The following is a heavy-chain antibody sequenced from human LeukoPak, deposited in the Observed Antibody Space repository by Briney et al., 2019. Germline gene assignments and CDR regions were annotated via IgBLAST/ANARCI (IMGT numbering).Heavy chain of an antibody. Sequence: PGGSLRLSCAASGFTFDDYAMHWVRQAPGKGLEWVSGISWNSGSIGYADSVKGRFTISRDNAKNSLYLQMNSLRAEDTALYYCAKDNQGYSSAFDMWGQGTMVTVSS. D-gene: IGHD3-22*01. CDR1: GFTFDDYA. V-gene: IGHV3-9*01. CDR3: AKDNQGYSSAFDM. J-gene: IGHJ3*02. CDR2: ISWNSGSI.